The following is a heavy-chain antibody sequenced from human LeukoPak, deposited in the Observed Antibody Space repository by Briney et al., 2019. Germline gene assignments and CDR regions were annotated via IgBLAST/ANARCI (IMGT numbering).Heavy chain of an antibody. V-gene: IGHV1-2*02. J-gene: IGHJ4*02. Sequence: ASVKVSCKASGYTFIVYYMHWVRQAPGQGLEWMGWINPNTGGTNYAQKFQGRVTMTRDTSISTAYMDLSRLRSDDTAVYYCARALGGELPPFDYWGQGTLVTVSS. CDR2: INPNTGGT. D-gene: IGHD1-7*01. CDR3: ARALGGELPPFDY. CDR1: GYTFIVYY.